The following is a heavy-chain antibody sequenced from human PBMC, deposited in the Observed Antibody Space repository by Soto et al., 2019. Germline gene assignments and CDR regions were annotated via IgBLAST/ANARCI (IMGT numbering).Heavy chain of an antibody. Sequence: EVQLLESGGGLVQPGGSLRLSCAASGFTFSSYAMSWVRQAPGKGLEWVSAISGSGGSTYYADSVKGRFTISRDNSKNTLYLQMKSLRAEDTAVYYCAKGGGIFGVADSYYYGMDVWGQGTTVTVSS. J-gene: IGHJ6*02. V-gene: IGHV3-23*01. CDR3: AKGGGIFGVADSYYYGMDV. D-gene: IGHD3-3*01. CDR2: ISGSGGST. CDR1: GFTFSSYA.